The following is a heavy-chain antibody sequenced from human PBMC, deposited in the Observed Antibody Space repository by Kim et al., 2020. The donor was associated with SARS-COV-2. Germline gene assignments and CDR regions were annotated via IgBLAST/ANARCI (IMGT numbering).Heavy chain of an antibody. Sequence: GESLKISCKGSGYSFTSYWIGWVRQMPGKGLEWMGIIYPGDSDTRYSPSFQGQVTISADKSISTAYLQWSSLKASDTAMYYCARGQEKSKPYYYGSGDMGFDYWGQGTLVTVSS. J-gene: IGHJ4*02. D-gene: IGHD3-10*01. CDR1: GYSFTSYW. CDR2: IYPGDSDT. CDR3: ARGQEKSKPYYYGSGDMGFDY. V-gene: IGHV5-51*01.